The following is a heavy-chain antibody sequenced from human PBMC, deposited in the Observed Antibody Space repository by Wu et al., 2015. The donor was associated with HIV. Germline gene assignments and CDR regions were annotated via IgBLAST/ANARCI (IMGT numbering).Heavy chain of an antibody. D-gene: IGHD6-19*01. V-gene: IGHV1-69*05. CDR3: AIRSIAVAGTMAGFDY. Sequence: QVQLVQSGAEVKKPGSSVKVSCKASGGTFSSYAISWVRQAPGQGLEWMGGIIPIFGTANYAQKFQGRVTITTDESTSTAYMELSSLRSEDTAVYYCAIRSIAVAGTMAGFDYWGQGNAGHRLL. CDR2: IIPIFGTA. J-gene: IGHJ4*02. CDR1: GGTFSSYA.